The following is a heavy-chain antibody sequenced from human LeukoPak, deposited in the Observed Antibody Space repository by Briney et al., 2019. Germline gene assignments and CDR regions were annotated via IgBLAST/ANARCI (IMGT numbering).Heavy chain of an antibody. CDR3: ARVFAAAGTGAIGY. D-gene: IGHD6-13*01. Sequence: ASVKVSCKASGYTFTSYYIHWVRQAPGQGLEWMGIINPSGGSTSYAQQFQGRVTMTMDTSTSTVYMELSSLRSEDTAVYYCARVFAAAGTGAIGYWGQGTLVTVSS. V-gene: IGHV1-46*01. J-gene: IGHJ4*02. CDR2: INPSGGST. CDR1: GYTFTSYY.